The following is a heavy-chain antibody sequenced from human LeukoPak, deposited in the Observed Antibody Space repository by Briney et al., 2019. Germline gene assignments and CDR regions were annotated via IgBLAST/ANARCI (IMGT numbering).Heavy chain of an antibody. V-gene: IGHV4-59*01. CDR3: ARAGYCSSTKCYEGILFDY. CDR1: GGSISSYY. CDR2: IYYSGST. Sequence: KPSETLSLTCTVSGGSISSYYWSWIRQPPGKGLEWIGYIYYSGSTNYNRSLKSRVTISGDTSKNQFSLKLSSVTAADTAVYYCARAGYCSSTKCYEGILFDYWGQGTLVTVSS. D-gene: IGHD2-2*01. J-gene: IGHJ4*02.